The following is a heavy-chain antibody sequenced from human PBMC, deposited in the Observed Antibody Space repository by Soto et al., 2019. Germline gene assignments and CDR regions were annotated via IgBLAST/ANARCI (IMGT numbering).Heavy chain of an antibody. CDR3: AREEGTELDF. CDR1: GYTFTDAY. D-gene: IGHD1-7*01. J-gene: IGHJ4*01. CDR2: INPKNGGT. V-gene: IGHV1-2*02. Sequence: QVRLVQSGAEVKKPGASVKVTCKPSGYTFTDAYIHWVRQAPGQGLEWLGWINPKNGGTNYAQKFQGRVTMTRDTSSSTAFMELNRLNSNDTAVYYCAREEGTELDFWGHGTLVTVSS.